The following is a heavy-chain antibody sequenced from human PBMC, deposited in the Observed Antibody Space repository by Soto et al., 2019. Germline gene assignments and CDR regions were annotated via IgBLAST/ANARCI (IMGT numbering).Heavy chain of an antibody. D-gene: IGHD2-15*01. J-gene: IGHJ6*02. CDR2: ISSNGGST. V-gene: IGHV3-64*01. CDR1: GFTFSSYA. CDR3: ARLGSLLGSYYYYYGMDV. Sequence: GGSLRLSCAASGFTFSSYAMHWVRQAPGKGLEYVSAISSNGGSTYYANSVKGRFTIYRDNSKNTLLLQMGSLRAEDMGVYYCARLGSLLGSYYYYYGMDVWGQGTTVTVSS.